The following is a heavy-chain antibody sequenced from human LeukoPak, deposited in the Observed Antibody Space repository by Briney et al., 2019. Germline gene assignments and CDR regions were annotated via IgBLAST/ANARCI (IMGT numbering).Heavy chain of an antibody. Sequence: GGSLRLSCAASGFIFRDYHMNWVRQAPGKGLEWVSSISSSSSYIYYADSVKGRFTISRDNAKNSLYLQMNSLRAEDTAVYYCARDPYPYDSSGWVDYWGQGTLVTVSS. CDR1: GFIFRDYH. V-gene: IGHV3-21*01. CDR3: ARDPYPYDSSGWVDY. D-gene: IGHD3-22*01. CDR2: ISSSSSYI. J-gene: IGHJ4*02.